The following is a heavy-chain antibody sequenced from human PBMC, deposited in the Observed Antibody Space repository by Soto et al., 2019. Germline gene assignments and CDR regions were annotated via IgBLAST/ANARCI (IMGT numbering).Heavy chain of an antibody. CDR1: GFTFSNYG. J-gene: IGHJ4*02. Sequence: GGSLRLSCAASGFTFSNYGMHWVRQAPGKVLEWVAVISSDGSNKYYADSVKGRFTISRDNSKNTLYLQMNSLRAEDTALYYCANERKGAGLTGSFDYWGQGTLVPVSS. CDR3: ANERKGAGLTGSFDY. V-gene: IGHV3-30*18. D-gene: IGHD6-19*01. CDR2: ISSDGSNK.